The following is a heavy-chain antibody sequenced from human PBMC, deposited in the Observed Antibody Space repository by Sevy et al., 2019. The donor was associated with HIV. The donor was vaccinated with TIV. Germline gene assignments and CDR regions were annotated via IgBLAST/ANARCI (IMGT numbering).Heavy chain of an antibody. CDR3: ATTKDYYDSSGSPFDD. CDR1: GSTLTRLA. D-gene: IGHD3-22*01. Sequence: ASVKVSCKVSGSTLTRLAIHWVRQAPGKGPEWMGSFDPEDGETIYSQKFQGRVTMTEDTSTDTGYMELSSLRSKDTAVYYCATTKDYYDSSGSPFDDWGQGTLVTVSS. V-gene: IGHV1-24*01. J-gene: IGHJ4*02. CDR2: FDPEDGET.